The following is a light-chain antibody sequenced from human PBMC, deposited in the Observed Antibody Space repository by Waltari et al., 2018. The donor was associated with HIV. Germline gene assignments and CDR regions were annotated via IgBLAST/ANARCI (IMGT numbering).Light chain of an antibody. Sequence: VMTQSPATLSVSPGGRATLSCRASQSVGSYVAWYQQKPGQAPRRLIYCASTRTTGIPTRFSGSGSGTEFTLTISSLQSEDFAVYYCHQYNKWPRGTFGGGTKVEV. CDR2: CAS. V-gene: IGKV3-15*01. CDR3: HQYNKWPRGT. J-gene: IGKJ4*01. CDR1: QSVGSY.